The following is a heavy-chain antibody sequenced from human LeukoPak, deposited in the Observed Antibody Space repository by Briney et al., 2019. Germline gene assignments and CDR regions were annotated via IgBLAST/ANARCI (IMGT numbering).Heavy chain of an antibody. J-gene: IGHJ4*02. D-gene: IGHD4-23*01. V-gene: IGHV3-9*03. CDR1: GFTFEDYA. CDR2: ISWNSGSI. Sequence: PGGSLRLSCAASGFTFEDYAMHWVRQAPGKGLEWVSTISWNSGSIGYADSVKGRFTISRDNAKNSLYLQMNSLRAEDMAFYYCTKGSGYSFAYYSDYWGQGTLVTVSS. CDR3: TKGSGYSFAYYSDY.